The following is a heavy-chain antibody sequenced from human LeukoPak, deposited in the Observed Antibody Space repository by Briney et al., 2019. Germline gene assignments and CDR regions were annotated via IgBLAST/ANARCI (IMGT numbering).Heavy chain of an antibody. V-gene: IGHV1-18*01. J-gene: IGHJ5*02. D-gene: IGHD2-2*01. Sequence: ASVKVSCKASGYTFTSSVISWVRQAPGQGLEWMGWISPYNDNTNYAQKLQGRVTMTTDTSTSTAYMELRSLRSGDTAVYYCARALGYQLLSWWFDPWGQGTLVTVSS. CDR1: GYTFTSSV. CDR3: ARALGYQLLSWWFDP. CDR2: ISPYNDNT.